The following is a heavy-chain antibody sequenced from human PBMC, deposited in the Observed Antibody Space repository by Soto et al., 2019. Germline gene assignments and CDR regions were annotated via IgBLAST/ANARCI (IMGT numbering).Heavy chain of an antibody. CDR2: IYYSGST. CDR3: ARLASDILTGYYTIDY. J-gene: IGHJ4*02. V-gene: IGHV4-31*03. Sequence: QVQLQESGPGLVKPSQTLSLTCTVSGGSISSGGYYWSWIRQHPGKGLEWIGYIYYSGSTYYNPSLKSRVTISVDTPKNQFSLKLSSVTAADTAVYYCARLASDILTGYYTIDYWGPGNLVTDSS. D-gene: IGHD3-9*01. CDR1: GGSISSGGYY.